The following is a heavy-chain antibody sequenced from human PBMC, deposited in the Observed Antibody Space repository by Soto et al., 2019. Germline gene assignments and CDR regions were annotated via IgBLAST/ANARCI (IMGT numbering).Heavy chain of an antibody. J-gene: IGHJ6*02. V-gene: IGHV1-2*04. CDR1: GYTFTGYY. CDR3: AREAIKRRYDYYGMDV. Sequence: GASVKVSCKASGYTFTGYYMHWVRQAPGQGLEWMGWINPNSGGTNYAQKFQGWVTMTRDTSISTAYMELSRLRSDDTAVYYCAREAIKRRYDYYGMDVWGQGTTVTVSS. CDR2: INPNSGGT.